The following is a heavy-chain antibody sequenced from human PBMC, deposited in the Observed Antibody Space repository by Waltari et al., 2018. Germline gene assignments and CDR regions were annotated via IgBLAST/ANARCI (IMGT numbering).Heavy chain of an antibody. CDR3: VRGGYCSSTSCLRYFDY. CDR1: GGSFSGYY. D-gene: IGHD2-2*01. CDR2: INHSGST. Sequence: QVQLQQWGAGLLKPSETLSLTCAVYGGSFSGYYWSWIRQPPGKGLEWIGEINHSGSTNYNPSLKSRVTISVDTSKNQFSLKLSSVTAADTAVYYCVRGGYCSSTSCLRYFDYWGQGTLVTVSS. V-gene: IGHV4-34*01. J-gene: IGHJ4*02.